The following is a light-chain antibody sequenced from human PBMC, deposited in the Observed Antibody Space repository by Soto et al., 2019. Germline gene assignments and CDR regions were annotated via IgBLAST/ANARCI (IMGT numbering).Light chain of an antibody. V-gene: IGKV1-39*01. Sequence: DIQRTQSPSSLSASVGDRVTITCRASQSISSYLNWYQQKPGKAPKLLIYAASSLQSGVPSRFSGIGSGTDFTLTISSMTPEDFATYYCQQSYSTPGFGQGTRLEIK. CDR2: AAS. J-gene: IGKJ5*01. CDR1: QSISSY. CDR3: QQSYSTPG.